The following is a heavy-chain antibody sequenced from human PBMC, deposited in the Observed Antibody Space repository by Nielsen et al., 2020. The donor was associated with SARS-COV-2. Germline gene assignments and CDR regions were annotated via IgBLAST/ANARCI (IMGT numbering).Heavy chain of an antibody. CDR2: IRSKGYGETT. CDR1: GFSIGEYV. V-gene: IGHV3-49*04. Sequence: GESLKISCIASGFSIGEYVMAWVRQTPGKGLEWVGFIRSKGYGETTEYAASVKGRFTISRDDPNNIAYLQMNSLITDDTAVYYCGSSLLWYSYWGQGTLVTVSS. D-gene: IGHD3-10*01. CDR3: GSSLLWYSY. J-gene: IGHJ4*02.